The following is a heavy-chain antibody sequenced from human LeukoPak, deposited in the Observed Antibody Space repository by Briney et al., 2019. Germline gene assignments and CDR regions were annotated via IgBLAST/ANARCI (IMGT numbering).Heavy chain of an antibody. CDR2: ISSSGSTI. D-gene: IGHD6-13*01. V-gene: IGHV3-11*01. J-gene: IGHJ5*02. CDR1: GFTFSDYY. Sequence: GGSLRLSCAASGFTFSDYYMSWIRQAPGKGLEWVSYISSSGSTICYADSVKGRFTISRDNAKNSLYLQMNSLRAEDTAVYYCASVIAAAGTMPWGQGTLVTVSS. CDR3: ASVIAAAGTMP.